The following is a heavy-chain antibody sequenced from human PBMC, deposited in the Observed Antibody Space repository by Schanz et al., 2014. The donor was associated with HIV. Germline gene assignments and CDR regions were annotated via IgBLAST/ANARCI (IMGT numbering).Heavy chain of an antibody. CDR1: GGTFTSYA. D-gene: IGHD3-3*01. J-gene: IGHJ5*01. Sequence: QVQLVQSGAEVKKPGSSVKVSCTASGGTFTSYAISWVRQAPGQGLEWMGGIIPIFGTANYAQKFQDRVTITADEPTSTAYMVLRGLRSEDTAVYFCARDRTYDFWSGYLDTWGQGTQVIVSS. CDR2: IIPIFGTA. CDR3: ARDRTYDFWSGYLDT. V-gene: IGHV1-69*01.